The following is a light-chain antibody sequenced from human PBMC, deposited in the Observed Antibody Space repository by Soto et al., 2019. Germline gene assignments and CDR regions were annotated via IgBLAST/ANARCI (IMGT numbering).Light chain of an antibody. CDR2: GHS. V-gene: IGLV1-40*01. J-gene: IGLJ2*01. CDR1: SSNIGAGYD. CDR3: QSYDSSLSGYVV. Sequence: QSVLTQPPSVSGAPGQRVTISCTGSSSNIGAGYDVHWYQQLPGTAPKLHIYGHSNRPSGVPDRFSGSKSGTSASLAITGLQAEDEADYYCQSYDSSLSGYVVFGGGTKVTVL.